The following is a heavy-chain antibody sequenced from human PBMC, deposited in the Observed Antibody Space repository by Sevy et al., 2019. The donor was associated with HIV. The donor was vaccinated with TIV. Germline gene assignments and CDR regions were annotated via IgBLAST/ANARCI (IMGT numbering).Heavy chain of an antibody. J-gene: IGHJ4*02. CDR1: GYTLSELS. CDR2: FDPEDGEI. V-gene: IGHV1-24*01. Sequence: ASVKASCKVSGYTLSELSMHWVRQAPEKGLEWMGRFDPEDGEIIYAQKFQGRVTMTEDTYTDTAYMELSSLRSEDTALYYCATAREYYSDNSGYLDYWGQGTLVTVSS. CDR3: ATAREYYSDNSGYLDY. D-gene: IGHD3-22*01.